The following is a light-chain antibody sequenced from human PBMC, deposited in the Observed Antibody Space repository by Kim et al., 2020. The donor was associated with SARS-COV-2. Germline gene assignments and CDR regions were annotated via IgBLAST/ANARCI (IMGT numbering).Light chain of an antibody. CDR2: GAS. CDR1: QSVTNN. CDR3: QHYNNWPPET. J-gene: IGKJ2*01. Sequence: EIVMTQSPATLSVSPGERATLSCRASQSVTNNLVWYQQKPGQAPRLLIYGASTRATGIPARFSGSGSGTEFTLIISSLQSEDFAVYYCQHYNNWPPETFGQGTKVEI. V-gene: IGKV3-15*01.